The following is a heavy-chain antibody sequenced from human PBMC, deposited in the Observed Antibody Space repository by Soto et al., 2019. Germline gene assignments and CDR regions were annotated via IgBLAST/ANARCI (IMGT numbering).Heavy chain of an antibody. CDR1: GFTFSSYG. CDR2: ISYDGSNK. V-gene: IGHV3-30*18. Sequence: GGSLRLSCAASGFTFSSYGMHWVRQAPGKGLEWVAVISYDGSNKYYADSVKGRFTTSRDNSKNTLYLQMNSLRAEDTAVYYCAKGGAPRPFDYWGQGTLVTVSS. CDR3: AKGGAPRPFDY. D-gene: IGHD6-6*01. J-gene: IGHJ4*02.